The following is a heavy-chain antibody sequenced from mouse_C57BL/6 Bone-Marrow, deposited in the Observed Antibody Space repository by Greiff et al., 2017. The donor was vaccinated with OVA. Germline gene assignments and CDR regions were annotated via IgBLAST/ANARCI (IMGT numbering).Heavy chain of an antibody. V-gene: IGHV1-81*01. CDR3: ARREIGAWFAY. CDR2: IYPRSGNT. Sequence: VQLQESGAELARPGASVKLSCKASGYTFTSYGISWVKQRTGQGLEWIGEIYPRSGNTYYNEKFKGKATLTADKSSSTAYMELRSLTSEDSAVYFCARREIGAWFAYWGQGTLVTVSA. D-gene: IGHD2-14*01. J-gene: IGHJ3*01. CDR1: GYTFTSYG.